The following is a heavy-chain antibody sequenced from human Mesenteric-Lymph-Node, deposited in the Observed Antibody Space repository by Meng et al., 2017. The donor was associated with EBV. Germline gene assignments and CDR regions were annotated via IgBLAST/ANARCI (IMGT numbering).Heavy chain of an antibody. CDR1: GGSISSSSYY. J-gene: IGHJ4*02. CDR3: ARGIAVAGTGDFDY. V-gene: IGHV4-39*01. D-gene: IGHD6-19*01. Sequence: QLQLQESGPGLVKPPETLSLTCTVSGGSISSSSYYWGWIRQPPGKGLEWIGSIYYSGSTYYNPSLKSRVTISVDTSKNQFSLKLSSVTAADTAVYYCARGIAVAGTGDFDYWGPGTLVTVSA. CDR2: IYYSGST.